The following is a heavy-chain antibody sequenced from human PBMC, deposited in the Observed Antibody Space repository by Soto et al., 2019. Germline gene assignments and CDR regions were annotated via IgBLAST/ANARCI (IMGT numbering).Heavy chain of an antibody. CDR2: INPNSGAT. Sequence: GASVKVSCKASGYTFTDYYMHWVRQAPGQGLEWMGWINPNSGATTYAQKFQGRVAMTRDTSDSTVYMELNSLRGDDTAVYYCAKDSWGGTVSGWSHDSWGQGTLVTVSS. V-gene: IGHV1-2*02. CDR1: GYTFTDYY. CDR3: AKDSWGGTVSGWSHDS. D-gene: IGHD6-19*01. J-gene: IGHJ4*02.